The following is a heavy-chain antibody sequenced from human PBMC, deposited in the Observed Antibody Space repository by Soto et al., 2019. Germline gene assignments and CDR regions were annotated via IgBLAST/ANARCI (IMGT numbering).Heavy chain of an antibody. CDR2: ISWNSGSI. D-gene: IGHD6-19*01. J-gene: IGHJ4*02. Sequence: EVQLVESGGGLVQPGRSLRLSCAASGSTFDDYAMHWVRQAPGKGLEWVSGISWNSGSIGYADSVKGRFTISRDNAKNSLYLQMNSLRAEDTALYYCAKDTSLAVAGTCYFDYWGQGTLVTVSS. V-gene: IGHV3-9*01. CDR1: GSTFDDYA. CDR3: AKDTSLAVAGTCYFDY.